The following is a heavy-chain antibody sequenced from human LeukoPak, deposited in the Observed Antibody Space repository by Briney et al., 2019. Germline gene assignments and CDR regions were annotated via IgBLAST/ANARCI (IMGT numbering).Heavy chain of an antibody. J-gene: IGHJ5*02. V-gene: IGHV1-2*02. D-gene: IGHD3-3*01. CDR2: INPNSGGT. Sequence: ASVKVSCKASGYTFTGSYMHWVRQAPGQGLEWMGWINPNSGGTNYAQKYQGRVTMTRDTSISTAYMELSRLRSDDTAVYYCARVTIFGVVIYWFDPWGQGTLVTVSS. CDR3: ARVTIFGVVIYWFDP. CDR1: GYTFTGSY.